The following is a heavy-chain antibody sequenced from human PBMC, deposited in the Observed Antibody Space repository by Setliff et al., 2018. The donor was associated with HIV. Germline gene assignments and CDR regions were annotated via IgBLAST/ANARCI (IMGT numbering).Heavy chain of an antibody. CDR3: ARHPRHYNILTGYRYYYMDV. J-gene: IGHJ6*03. CDR1: GGSIRSNSYY. D-gene: IGHD3-9*01. CDR2: ISYSGNT. Sequence: SETLSLTCSVSGGSIRSNSYYWGWIRQPPGKGLEWIGSISYSGNTYSSPSLKSRVIISVDASTNQVSLKLSSVTAADTAVYYCARHPRHYNILTGYRYYYMDVWGKGTTVTVSS. V-gene: IGHV4-39*01.